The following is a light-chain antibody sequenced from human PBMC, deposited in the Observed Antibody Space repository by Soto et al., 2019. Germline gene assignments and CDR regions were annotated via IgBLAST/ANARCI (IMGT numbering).Light chain of an antibody. CDR1: SSDAGGYNY. J-gene: IGLJ2*01. V-gene: IGLV2-8*01. Sequence: QPVLTQPPSASGSPGQSVTISCTGTSSDAGGYNYVSWYQQHPGKAPKLMIYEVSKRPSGVPDRFSGSKSGNTASLTVSGLQAEDEADYYCSSYAGSNKVFGGGTKVTVL. CDR2: EVS. CDR3: SSYAGSNKV.